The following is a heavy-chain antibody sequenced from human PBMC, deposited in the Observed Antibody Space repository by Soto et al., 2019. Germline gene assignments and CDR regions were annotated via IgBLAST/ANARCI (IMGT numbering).Heavy chain of an antibody. D-gene: IGHD1-26*01. J-gene: IGHJ4*02. CDR2: IWSDGSNK. CDR3: ARESGSYHFDY. V-gene: IGHV3-33*01. Sequence: VHLVESGGGVVQPGRSLRLSCATSGFTFSSYVMHWVRQAPGKGLEWVAAIWSDGSNKYYADSAKGRFTISRDNSKNTLYLQMNSLRAEDTAVYNCARESGSYHFDYWGQGTLVTVSS. CDR1: GFTFSSYV.